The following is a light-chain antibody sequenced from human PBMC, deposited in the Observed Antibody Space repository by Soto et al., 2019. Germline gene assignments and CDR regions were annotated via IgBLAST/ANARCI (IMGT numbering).Light chain of an antibody. CDR3: QTWATGIGV. V-gene: IGLV4-69*01. CDR2: LNSDGSH. Sequence: QSVLTQSPSASASLGASVKLTCTLSSGHSSYAIAWHQQQPEKGPRYLMKLNSDGSHNKGDGIPDRFSGSSSGAERYLTISSLQSEDEADYYCQTWATGIGVFGGGTKLTVL. CDR1: SGHSSYA. J-gene: IGLJ2*01.